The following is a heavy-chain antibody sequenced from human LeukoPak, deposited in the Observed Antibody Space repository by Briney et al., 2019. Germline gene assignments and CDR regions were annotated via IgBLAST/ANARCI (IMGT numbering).Heavy chain of an antibody. Sequence: PGRCLRLSCAASGFTFSSYAMHWVRQAPGKGLEWVSLIYSDGSTYYADSVKGRFTISRDNSKNTLYLQMDSLRVEDTAMYFCTREKSVVVPSSYYYFDFWGRGTLVTVAS. V-gene: IGHV3-53*01. CDR1: GFTFSSYA. D-gene: IGHD3-22*01. J-gene: IGHJ2*01. CDR3: TREKSVVVPSSYYYFDF. CDR2: IYSDGST.